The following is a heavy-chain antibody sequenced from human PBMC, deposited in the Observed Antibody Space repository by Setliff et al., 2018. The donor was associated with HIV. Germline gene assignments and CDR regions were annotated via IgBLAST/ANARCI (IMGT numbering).Heavy chain of an antibody. CDR2: FDPQDGEK. CDR1: GYTISELY. CDR3: ATDGIGWWLRPMSDY. V-gene: IGHV1-24*01. Sequence: ASVKVSCKVYGYTISELYIHWVRQAPGKGLEWMGYFDPQDGEKVYAQKFLGRVTLTEDTSTGTAYMERSGRRSEDTAVYDCATDGIGWWLRPMSDYWGQGTQVTVSS. D-gene: IGHD5-12*01. J-gene: IGHJ4*02.